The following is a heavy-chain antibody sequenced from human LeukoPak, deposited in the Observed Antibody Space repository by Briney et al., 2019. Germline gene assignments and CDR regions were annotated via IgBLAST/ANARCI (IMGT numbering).Heavy chain of an antibody. D-gene: IGHD6-19*01. Sequence: EGSLRLSCTASGFTFSSYEMNWVRQAPGKGLEWVSYISSSGSTIYYADSVKGRFTISRDNAKNSLYLQMSSLRAEDTAVYYCARDLGGRSPSWGQGTLVTVSS. J-gene: IGHJ5*02. CDR1: GFTFSSYE. CDR2: ISSSGSTI. CDR3: ARDLGGRSPS. V-gene: IGHV3-48*03.